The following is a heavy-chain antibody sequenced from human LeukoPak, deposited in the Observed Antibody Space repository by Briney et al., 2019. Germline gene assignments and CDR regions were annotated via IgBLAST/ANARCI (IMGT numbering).Heavy chain of an antibody. CDR3: ATRDRAFDY. CDR1: GGTFSSYA. CDR2: IIPIFGTA. V-gene: IGHV1-69*13. J-gene: IGHJ4*02. Sequence: ASVKVSCKASGGTFSSYAISWVRQAPGQGLEWMGGIIPIFGTANNAQKFQGRVTITADESTSTAYMELSRLRSEDTAVYYCATRDRAFDYWGQGTLVTVSS.